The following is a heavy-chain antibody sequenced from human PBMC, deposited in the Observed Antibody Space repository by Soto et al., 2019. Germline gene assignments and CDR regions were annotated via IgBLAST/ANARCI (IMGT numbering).Heavy chain of an antibody. CDR1: GFTLSSSA. Sequence: ASVKVSCKASGFTLSSSAVQWVRQSRGQPLEWIGWIVVDSDDKNYAQKFQGRVTITRDMSTNTVYLELSSLRSEDTALYYCAADLDYGDVNDYWGQGTLVTVSS. V-gene: IGHV1-58*01. CDR3: AADLDYGDVNDY. CDR2: IVVDSDDK. D-gene: IGHD4-17*01. J-gene: IGHJ4*02.